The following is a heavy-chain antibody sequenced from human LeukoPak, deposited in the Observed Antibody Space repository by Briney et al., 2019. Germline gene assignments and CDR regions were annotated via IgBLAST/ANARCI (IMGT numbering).Heavy chain of an antibody. CDR3: ARGGCSSTSCYYDY. J-gene: IGHJ4*02. D-gene: IGHD2-2*01. Sequence: SETLSLTCAVYGGSFSGYFRSWIRQPPGKGLEWIGEINHSGSTNYNPSLKSRVTISVDTSKNQFSLKVSSVTAADTAVYYCARGGCSSTSCYYDYWGQGTLVTVSS. CDR2: INHSGST. V-gene: IGHV4-34*01. CDR1: GGSFSGYF.